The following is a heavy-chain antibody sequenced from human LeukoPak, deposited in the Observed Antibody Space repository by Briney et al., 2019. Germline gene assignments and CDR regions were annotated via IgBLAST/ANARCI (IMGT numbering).Heavy chain of an antibody. Sequence: PGGSLRLPCAASGFTFSTYSMNWVRQAPGKGLEWVSSISSDINYIYYADSVRGRFTISRDNAKNSLYLQMNSLRDEDTAVYYCARAMISGSEYWGQGTLVTVSS. D-gene: IGHD3-22*01. CDR3: ARAMISGSEY. CDR1: GFTFSTYS. CDR2: ISSDINYI. V-gene: IGHV3-21*01. J-gene: IGHJ4*02.